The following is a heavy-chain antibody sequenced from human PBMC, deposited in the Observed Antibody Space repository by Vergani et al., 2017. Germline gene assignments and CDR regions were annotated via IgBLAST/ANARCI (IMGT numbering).Heavy chain of an antibody. D-gene: IGHD3-10*01. CDR1: GGTFSSYA. Sequence: QVQLVQSGAEVKKPGSSVKVSCKASGGTFSSYAISWVRQAPGQGLEWMGRIIPIFGTANYAHKFQGRVTITADESTSTAYMGLSSLRSEDTAVYYCAGALPYGSRPYYFDYWGQGTLVTVSS. V-gene: IGHV1-69*13. CDR2: IIPIFGTA. J-gene: IGHJ4*01. CDR3: AGALPYGSRPYYFDY.